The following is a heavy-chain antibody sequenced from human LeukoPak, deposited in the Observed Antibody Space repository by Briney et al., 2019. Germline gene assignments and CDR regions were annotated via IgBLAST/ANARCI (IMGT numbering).Heavy chain of an antibody. J-gene: IGHJ3*02. CDR3: ATGISKPNYDVSGYSDAFDI. Sequence: ASVKVSCKVSGYTLSELSMHWVRQAPGKGLEWMGGFDPEDVETMYAQKFQGRVTMTEDTSTDTAYMELSSLRSEDTAVYYCATGISKPNYDVSGYSDAFDIWGQGTMDTVYS. CDR1: GYTLSELS. D-gene: IGHD3-22*01. CDR2: FDPEDVET. V-gene: IGHV1-24*01.